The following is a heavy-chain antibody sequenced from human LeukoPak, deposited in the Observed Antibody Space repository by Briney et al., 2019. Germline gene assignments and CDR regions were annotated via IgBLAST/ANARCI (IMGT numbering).Heavy chain of an antibody. CDR1: GFTVSSNY. V-gene: IGHV3-53*01. Sequence: GGSLRLSCAASGFTVSSNYMSWVRQAPGKGLEWVSVIYSGGSTYYADSVKGRFTISRDNSKNTLYLQMNSLRAEDTAVYSCARDLPRLARPNYYYYYMDVWGKGTTVTISS. CDR3: ARDLPRLARPNYYYYYMDV. D-gene: IGHD3-9*01. CDR2: IYSGGST. J-gene: IGHJ6*03.